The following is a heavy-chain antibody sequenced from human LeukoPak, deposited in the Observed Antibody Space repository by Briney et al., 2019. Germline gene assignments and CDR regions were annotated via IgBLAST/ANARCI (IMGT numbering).Heavy chain of an antibody. CDR2: IYYSGST. Sequence: SETLSLTCTVSGGSISSYYWSWIRQPPGKGLEWIGYIYYSGSTNYNPSLKSRVTISVDTSKNQFSLKLSSVTAADTAVYYCARVLDFWSAHPPYYFDYWGQGTLVTVSS. V-gene: IGHV4-59*12. D-gene: IGHD3-3*01. CDR1: GGSISSYY. J-gene: IGHJ4*02. CDR3: ARVLDFWSAHPPYYFDY.